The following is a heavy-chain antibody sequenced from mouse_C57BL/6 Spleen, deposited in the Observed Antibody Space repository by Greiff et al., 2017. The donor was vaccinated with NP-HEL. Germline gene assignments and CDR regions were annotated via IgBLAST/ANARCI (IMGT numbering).Heavy chain of an antibody. J-gene: IGHJ4*01. CDR2: ISSGSSTI. V-gene: IGHV5-17*01. CDR3: ARIYYDYDGYAMDY. D-gene: IGHD2-4*01. Sequence: EVQVVESGGGLVKPGGSLKLSCAASGFTFSDYGMHWVRQAPEKGLEWVAYISSGSSTIYYADTVKGRFTISRDNAKNTLFLQMTSLRSEDTAMYYCARIYYDYDGYAMDYWGQGTSVTVSS. CDR1: GFTFSDYG.